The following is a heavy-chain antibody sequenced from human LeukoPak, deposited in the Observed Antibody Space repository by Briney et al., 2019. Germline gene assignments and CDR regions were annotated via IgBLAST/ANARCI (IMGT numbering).Heavy chain of an antibody. CDR3: AKVNTAMESPDY. Sequence: GGSLRLSCAASGFTFDDYAMHWVRQAPGKGLEWVSVISGGGGSKYYPDSVKGRFTISRYNSKNSLYLQMNSLRTEDTALYNCAKVNTAMESPDYWGQGTLVTVSS. CDR1: GFTFDDYA. J-gene: IGHJ4*02. CDR2: ISGGGGSK. V-gene: IGHV3-43*02. D-gene: IGHD5-18*01.